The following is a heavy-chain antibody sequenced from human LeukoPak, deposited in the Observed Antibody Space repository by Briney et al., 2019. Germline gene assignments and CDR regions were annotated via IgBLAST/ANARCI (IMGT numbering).Heavy chain of an antibody. V-gene: IGHV4-34*01. CDR3: ARHGAVYCSSTSCYEDY. CDR1: GGSFSGYY. J-gene: IGHJ4*02. CDR2: INHSGST. Sequence: SETLSLTCAVYGGSFSGYYWSWIRQPPGKGLEWIGEINHSGSTNHNPSLRSRVTISVDTSKNQFSLKLSSVTAADTAVYYCARHGAVYCSSTSCYEDYWGQGTLVTVSS. D-gene: IGHD2-2*01.